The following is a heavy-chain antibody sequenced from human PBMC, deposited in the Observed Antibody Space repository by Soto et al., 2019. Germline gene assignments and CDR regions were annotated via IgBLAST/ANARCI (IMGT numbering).Heavy chain of an antibody. J-gene: IGHJ4*02. CDR2: INPNGGST. V-gene: IGHV1-46*01. CDR1: GYTFTTYY. Sequence: QVQLVQSGAEVKMPGASVKVSCKASGYTFTTYYMHWVRQAPGQGLEWLGIINPNGGSTTYAQKVEGRVTMTRDTSTSPVYLELSSLRSEDTAVYYCARAGYCSGGTCFHGNCDYWGQGTLVTVSA. D-gene: IGHD2-15*01. CDR3: ARAGYCSGGTCFHGNCDY.